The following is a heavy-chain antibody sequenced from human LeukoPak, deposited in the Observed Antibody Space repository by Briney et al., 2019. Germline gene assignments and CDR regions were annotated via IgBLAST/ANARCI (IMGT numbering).Heavy chain of an antibody. V-gene: IGHV3-73*01. D-gene: IGHD1-1*01. J-gene: IGHJ6*02. CDR3: TRRGGNGMDV. CDR2: IRSKANSYAT. Sequence: GGSLRLSCAASGFTFSGSAMHWVRRASGKGLEWVGRIRSKANSYATAYAASVKGRFTISRDDSKNTAYLQMNSLKTEDTAVYYCTRRGGNGMDVWGQGTTVTVSS. CDR1: GFTFSGSA.